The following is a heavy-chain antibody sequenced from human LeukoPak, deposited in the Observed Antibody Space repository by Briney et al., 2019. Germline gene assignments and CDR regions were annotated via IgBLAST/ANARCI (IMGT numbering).Heavy chain of an antibody. CDR3: AKDTLEGDYYGSGSYYYDY. V-gene: IGHV3-23*01. CDR2: ISGSGGST. CDR1: GFTFSSYA. Sequence: GSLRLSCAASGFTFSSYAMSWVRQAPGKGLEWVSAISGSGGSTYYADSVKGRFTISRDNSRNTLYLQMNSLRAEDTAVYYCAKDTLEGDYYGSGSYYYDYWGQGTLVTVSS. J-gene: IGHJ4*02. D-gene: IGHD3-10*01.